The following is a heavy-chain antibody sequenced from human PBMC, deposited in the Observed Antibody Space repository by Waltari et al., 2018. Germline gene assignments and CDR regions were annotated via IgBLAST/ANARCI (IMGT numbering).Heavy chain of an antibody. CDR1: GYSISSGYY. V-gene: IGHV4-38-2*01. D-gene: IGHD3-3*01. CDR3: ARGRFLEWSNWFDP. J-gene: IGHJ5*02. CDR2: TYHSGST. Sequence: QVQLQESGPGLVKPSETLSLTCAVSGYSISSGYYWGWSRQTPGKGLEWIGSTYHSGSTYYNPSLKSRVTISVDTAKNQFSLKLGSVTAADTAVYYCARGRFLEWSNWFDPWGQGTLVTVSS.